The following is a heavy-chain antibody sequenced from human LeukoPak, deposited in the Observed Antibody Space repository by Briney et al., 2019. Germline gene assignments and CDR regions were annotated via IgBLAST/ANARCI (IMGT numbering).Heavy chain of an antibody. CDR2: IYTSGST. J-gene: IGHJ4*02. CDR3: ARARRGYSSSGFDY. CDR1: GGSISSGSYY. V-gene: IGHV4-61*02. Sequence: SETLSLTCTVSGGSISSGSYYWSWIRQPAGKGLEWIGRIYTSGSTNYNPSLKSRVTISVDTSKNQFSLKLSSVTAADTAVYYCARARRGYSSSGFDYWGQGTLVTVSS. D-gene: IGHD6-13*01.